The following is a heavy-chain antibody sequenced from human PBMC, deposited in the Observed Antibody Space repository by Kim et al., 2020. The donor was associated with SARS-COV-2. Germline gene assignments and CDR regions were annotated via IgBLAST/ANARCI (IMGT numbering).Heavy chain of an antibody. J-gene: IGHJ4*02. CDR3: ARHVSGYSYGRFDY. CDR1: GGSISSYY. CDR2: IYYSGST. D-gene: IGHD5-18*01. V-gene: IGHV4-59*08. Sequence: SETLSLTCTVSGGSISSYYWSWIRQPPGNGLEWIGYIYYSGSTNYNPSLKSRVTISVDTSKNQFSLKLSSVTAADTAVYYCARHVSGYSYGRFDYWGQGTLVTVSS.